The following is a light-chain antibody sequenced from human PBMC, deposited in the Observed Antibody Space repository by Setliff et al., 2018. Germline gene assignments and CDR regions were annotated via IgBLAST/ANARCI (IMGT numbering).Light chain of an antibody. CDR3: CSYAGTHISYV. CDR2: DVN. CDR1: STDVGDYNF. Sequence: QSALAQPRSVSGSPGQSVTISCTGTSTDVGDYNFVSWYQEHPGKAPKLIVFDVNKRPSGVPDRSSGSKSGNTASLTISGLQAEDEADYYCCSYAGTHISYVFGSGTKVTVL. V-gene: IGLV2-11*01. J-gene: IGLJ1*01.